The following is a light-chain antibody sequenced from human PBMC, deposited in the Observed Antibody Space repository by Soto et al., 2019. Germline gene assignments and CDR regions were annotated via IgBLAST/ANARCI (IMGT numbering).Light chain of an antibody. J-gene: IGLJ3*02. CDR1: NSNIGRNT. Sequence: QAVVTQPPSASGTPGQRVTLSFSGSNSNIGRNTVNWYQQLPGAAPNLLIYSNNQRPSGVPDRFSGSKSGTSASLAISGLQSEDEADYYCAAWDESPNVPVFGGGTKLTVL. CDR2: SNN. CDR3: AAWDESPNVPV. V-gene: IGLV1-44*01.